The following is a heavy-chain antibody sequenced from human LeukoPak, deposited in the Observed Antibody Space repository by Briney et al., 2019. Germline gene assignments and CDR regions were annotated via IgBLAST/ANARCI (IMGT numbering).Heavy chain of an antibody. J-gene: IGHJ4*02. V-gene: IGHV3-66*02. CDR3: ARSVHDTSGYAY. CDR2: MYSGGAT. Sequence: GGSLRLSCAASGFTVSSSYMSWVHQAPGKELEWVSVMYSGGATYYANSVKGRFTISRDYSKNTLNLQMNNLGTEDTAVYFCARSVHDTSGYAYWGQGALVTVSS. D-gene: IGHD3-22*01. CDR1: GFTVSSSY.